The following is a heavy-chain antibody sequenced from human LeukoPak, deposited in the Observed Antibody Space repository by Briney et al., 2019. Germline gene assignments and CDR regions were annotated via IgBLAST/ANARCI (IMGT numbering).Heavy chain of an antibody. CDR3: AREASYFDSSGYYYYYYYGLDV. J-gene: IGHJ6*02. Sequence: PGGSLRLSCVASGFTFSTYAMHWVRQAPGKGLEWVAVISYDGSNKYYADSVTGRFTISRDNSKNTLYLQMNSLRAVDTAVYYCAREASYFDSSGYYYYYYYGLDVWGQGTTVTVSS. CDR1: GFTFSTYA. D-gene: IGHD3-22*01. CDR2: ISYDGSNK. V-gene: IGHV3-30-3*01.